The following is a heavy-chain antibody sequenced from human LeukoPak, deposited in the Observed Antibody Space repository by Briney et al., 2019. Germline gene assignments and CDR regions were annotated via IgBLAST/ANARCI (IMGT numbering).Heavy chain of an antibody. CDR3: ARVTRGSSVDY. D-gene: IGHD1-26*01. V-gene: IGHV4-34*01. Sequence: GSLRLSCAASGFTFSNAYMNWVRQPPGKGLEWIGEINHSGSTNYNPSLKSRVTISVDTSKNQFSLKLSSVTAADTAVYYCARVTRGSSVDYWGQGTLVTVSS. J-gene: IGHJ4*02. CDR2: INHSGST. CDR1: GFTFSNAY.